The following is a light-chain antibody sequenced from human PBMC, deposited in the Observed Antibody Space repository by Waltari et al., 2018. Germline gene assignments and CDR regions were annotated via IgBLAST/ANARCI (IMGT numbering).Light chain of an antibody. CDR3: SSYTSSSTLG. CDR2: EVS. CDR1: SSDLVAHNH. J-gene: IGLJ2*01. Sequence: QSALTQPASVSGSPGQPITIPCTGTSSDLVAHNHGSWYQQPPSKAPKLNIYEVSNRPSGVSNRFSGSKSGNTASLTISGLQAEDEADYYCSSYTSSSTLGFGGGTKLTVL. V-gene: IGLV2-14*01.